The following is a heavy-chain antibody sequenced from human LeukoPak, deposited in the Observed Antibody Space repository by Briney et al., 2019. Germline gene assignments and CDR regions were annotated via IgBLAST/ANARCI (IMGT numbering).Heavy chain of an antibody. J-gene: IGHJ5*02. CDR2: MNPNSGNT. Sequence: ASVKVSCKASGYTFTSYDINWVRQATGQGVERMGWMNPNSGNTGYAQNFQGRVTITRNTSISTAYMELSSLRSEDTAVYYCARGIVVPRAHMSPRFDPWGQGTLDTVSS. CDR3: ARGIVVPRAHMSPRFDP. D-gene: IGHD2-2*01. CDR1: GYTFTSYD. V-gene: IGHV1-8*03.